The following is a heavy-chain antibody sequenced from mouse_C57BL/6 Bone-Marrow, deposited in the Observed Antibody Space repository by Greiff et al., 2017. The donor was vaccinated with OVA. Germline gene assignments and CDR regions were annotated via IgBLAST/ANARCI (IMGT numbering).Heavy chain of an antibody. V-gene: IGHV1-59*01. CDR2: IDPSDSYT. CDR1: GYTFTSYW. Sequence: QVQLQQPGAELVRPGTSVNSSCKASGYTFTSYWMHWVKQRPGQGLEWIGVIDPSDSYTNYNQKFKGKATLTVDTSSSTAYMQLSSLTSEDSAVYYCARIERNSYAMDYWGQGTSVTVSS. CDR3: ARIERNSYAMDY. D-gene: IGHD2-1*01. J-gene: IGHJ4*01.